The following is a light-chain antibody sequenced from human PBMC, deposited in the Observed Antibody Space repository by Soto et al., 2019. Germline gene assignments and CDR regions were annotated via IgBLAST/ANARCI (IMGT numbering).Light chain of an antibody. CDR1: QTIRSTY. CDR3: QQYGSSLIT. V-gene: IGKV3-20*01. Sequence: DIVLTQSPGTLSLSPGERVTLSCRASQTIRSTYFAWYQQKPGQAPRLLIYGASSSATGIPVRFSGTGSGTDFALTISRLEPEDSAVYYCQQYGSSLITFGRGTRLEIK. J-gene: IGKJ5*01. CDR2: GAS.